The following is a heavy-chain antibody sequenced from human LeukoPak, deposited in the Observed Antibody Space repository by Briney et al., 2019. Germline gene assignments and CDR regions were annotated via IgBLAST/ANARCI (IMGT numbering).Heavy chain of an antibody. V-gene: IGHV1-18*01. D-gene: IGHD5-18*01. J-gene: IGHJ4*02. CDR3: ERAPLTLWLGQNSDY. CDR2: ISAYNGNT. Sequence: GASVKVSCKASGYTFTSYGSSWVRQAPGQGLEWMGWISAYNGNTNYAQKLQGRVTMTTDTSTSTAYMELRSLRSDDTAVYYCERAPLTLWLGQNSDYWGQGTLVTVSS. CDR1: GYTFTSYG.